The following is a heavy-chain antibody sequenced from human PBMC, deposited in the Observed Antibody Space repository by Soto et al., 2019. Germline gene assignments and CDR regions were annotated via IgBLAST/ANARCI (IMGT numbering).Heavy chain of an antibody. V-gene: IGHV3-23*01. CDR3: ARPRGYGVFDAYDI. D-gene: IGHD4-17*01. J-gene: IGHJ3*02. Sequence: GGSLRRSCAASGFTFSTYAMSWVRQAPGKGLEWVSAISGSGDSTYSADSVRGRFTISRDNSINTLYLQMNNLGYEDTAVYYCARPRGYGVFDAYDIWGQGTMVTVSS. CDR2: ISGSGDST. CDR1: GFTFSTYA.